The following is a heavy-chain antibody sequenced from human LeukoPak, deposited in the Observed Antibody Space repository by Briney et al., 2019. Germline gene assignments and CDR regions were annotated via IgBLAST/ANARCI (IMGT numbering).Heavy chain of an antibody. Sequence: GGSLRLSCAASGFTFSSYSMNWVRQAPGKGLEWVSYISSSSSTIYYADSVKGRFTISRDNAKNSLYLQMNSLRDEDTAVYYCARDPTGYSSSWYVGWFDPWGQGTLVTVSS. CDR2: ISSSSSTI. J-gene: IGHJ5*02. D-gene: IGHD6-13*01. V-gene: IGHV3-48*02. CDR1: GFTFSSYS. CDR3: ARDPTGYSSSWYVGWFDP.